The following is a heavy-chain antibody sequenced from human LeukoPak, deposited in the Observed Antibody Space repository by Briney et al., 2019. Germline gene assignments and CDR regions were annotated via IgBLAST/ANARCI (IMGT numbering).Heavy chain of an antibody. CDR2: IYYSGST. D-gene: IGHD3-3*01. CDR1: GGSLSSYY. J-gene: IGHJ2*01. V-gene: IGHV4-59*01. CDR3: ARVLYYDFWSGYLWYFDL. Sequence: SETLSLICTVSGGSLSSYYWSWIRQSPGKGLEWIGYIYYSGSTNYNPSLKGRVTISLDTSKKQFSLKLSSVTAADTAVYYCARVLYYDFWSGYLWYFDLWGRGTLVTVSS.